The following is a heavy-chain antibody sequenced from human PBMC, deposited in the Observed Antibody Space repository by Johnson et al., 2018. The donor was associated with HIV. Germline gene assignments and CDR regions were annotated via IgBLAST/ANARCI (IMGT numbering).Heavy chain of an antibody. CDR1: GFTVSSNY. CDR2: IYSGGST. Sequence: VQLESGGGLVQPGGSLRLSCAASGFTVSSNYMSWVRQAPGKGLEWVSVIYSGGSTYYADSVKGRFTISRDNSKNTLYLQMNSLRAEDTAVYYCARSGYGSGSTHDAFEIWGKGTMVTVSS. D-gene: IGHD3-10*01. CDR3: ARSGYGSGSTHDAFEI. J-gene: IGHJ3*02. V-gene: IGHV3-66*01.